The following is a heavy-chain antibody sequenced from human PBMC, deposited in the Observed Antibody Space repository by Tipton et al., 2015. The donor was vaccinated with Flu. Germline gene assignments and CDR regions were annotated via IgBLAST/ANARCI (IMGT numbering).Heavy chain of an antibody. CDR3: ARGGRDCSSTSCRRNWFDP. V-gene: IGHV1-2*06. Sequence: QVQLVQSGAEVKKPGASVKVSCKASGYTFTGYYMHWVRQAPGQGLEWMGRINRNSGGTNYAQKFQGRVTMTRDTSISTAYMELSRLRSDDTAVYYCARGGRDCSSTSCRRNWFDPWGQGTLVTVSS. CDR2: INRNSGGT. J-gene: IGHJ5*02. CDR1: GYTFTGYY. D-gene: IGHD2-2*01.